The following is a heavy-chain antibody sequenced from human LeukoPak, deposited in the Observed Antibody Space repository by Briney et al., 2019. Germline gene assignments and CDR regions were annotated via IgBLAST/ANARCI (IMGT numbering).Heavy chain of an antibody. Sequence: VASVTVSFKASGGTFTSYAISWVRQAPGQGLEWMGGIIPIFGTANYAQKFQGRVTITADKSTSTAYMELSSLRSEDTAVYYCAGALFGTAYYWGQGTLVTVSS. V-gene: IGHV1-69*06. CDR3: AGALFGTAYY. D-gene: IGHD3-3*01. CDR2: IIPIFGTA. CDR1: GGTFTSYA. J-gene: IGHJ4*02.